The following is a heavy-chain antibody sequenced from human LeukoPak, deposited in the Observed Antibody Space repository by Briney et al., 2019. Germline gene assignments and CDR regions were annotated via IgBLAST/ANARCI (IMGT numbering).Heavy chain of an antibody. CDR2: IIPILGIA. CDR3: ARDLFSTIFGVVIMSPQHY. V-gene: IGHV1-69*04. J-gene: IGHJ4*02. Sequence: SVKVSCKASGGTFSSYAISWVRQAPGQGLEWMGRIIPILGIANYAQKFQGRVTITADKSTSTAYMELRSLRSDDTAVYYCARDLFSTIFGVVIMSPQHYWGQGTLVTVSS. CDR1: GGTFSSYA. D-gene: IGHD3-3*01.